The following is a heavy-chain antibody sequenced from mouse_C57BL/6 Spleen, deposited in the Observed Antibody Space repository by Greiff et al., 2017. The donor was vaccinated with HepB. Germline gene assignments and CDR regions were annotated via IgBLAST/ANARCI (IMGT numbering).Heavy chain of an antibody. CDR2: IYPRDGST. Sequence: VKLQESDAELVKPGASVKISCKVSGYTFTDHTIHWMKQRPEQGLEWIGYIYPRDGSTKYNEKFKGKATLTADKSSSTAYMQLNSLTSEDSAVYFCARNYDYDDWYFDVWGTGTTVTVSS. V-gene: IGHV1-78*01. D-gene: IGHD2-4*01. CDR1: GYTFTDHT. CDR3: ARNYDYDDWYFDV. J-gene: IGHJ1*03.